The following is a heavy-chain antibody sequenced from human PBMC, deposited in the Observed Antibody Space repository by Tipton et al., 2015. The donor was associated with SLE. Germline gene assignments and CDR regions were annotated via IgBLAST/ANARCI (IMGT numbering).Heavy chain of an antibody. CDR3: ARDLGSYFDP. V-gene: IGHV3-7*01. D-gene: IGHD3-10*01. CDR1: GFTLSRYW. J-gene: IGHJ5*02. Sequence: LRLSCVASGFTLSRYWMSWVRQAPGKGLEWVASIQQDGSEKYYVDSAKGRFTISRDNAKNSLYLQMNSLRVEDTALYYCARDLGSYFDPWGQGTLVTVSS. CDR2: IQQDGSEK.